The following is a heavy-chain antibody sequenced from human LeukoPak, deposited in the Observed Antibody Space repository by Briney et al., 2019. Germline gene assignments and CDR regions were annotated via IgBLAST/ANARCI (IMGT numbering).Heavy chain of an antibody. Sequence: GGSLRLSCAASGFTFSTYWMHWVRQAPGKGLVWVSGIKPDVTTTNYADSVKGRFTISRDNAKNTLFLQMNSLRAEDTAVYYCARSRSCTSGGCYYDFWGQGILVTVSS. CDR2: IKPDVTTT. CDR1: GFTFSTYW. V-gene: IGHV3-74*01. CDR3: ARSRSCTSGGCYYDF. D-gene: IGHD2-8*01. J-gene: IGHJ4*02.